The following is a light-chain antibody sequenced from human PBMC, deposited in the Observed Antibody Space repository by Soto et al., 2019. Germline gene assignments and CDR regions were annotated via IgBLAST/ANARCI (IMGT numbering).Light chain of an antibody. Sequence: EIVLTQSPGTLSLSPGERATLSCRASQSVSPYIAWYQQKPGQAPRLLIFAAFSRATGIPDRFSGSESGTDFTLTNSRLEPEDSAVYFCEQYGYPPRTFGQGTKVEIE. CDR2: AAF. CDR3: EQYGYPPRT. CDR1: QSVSPY. V-gene: IGKV3-20*01. J-gene: IGKJ1*01.